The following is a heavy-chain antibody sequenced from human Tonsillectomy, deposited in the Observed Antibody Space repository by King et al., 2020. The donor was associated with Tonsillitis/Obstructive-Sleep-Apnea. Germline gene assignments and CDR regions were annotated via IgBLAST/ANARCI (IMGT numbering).Heavy chain of an antibody. CDR1: GFTFSSYG. V-gene: IGHV3-30*18. Sequence: VQLVESGGGVVQPGRSLRLSCAASGFTFSSYGMHWVRQAPGKGLEWVAVISYDGSNKYYADSVKGRFTISRDNSKNTLYLQMNSLRAEDTAVYYCAKAYDMLTGYMGGYYYGMDVWGQGTTVTVSS. J-gene: IGHJ6*02. D-gene: IGHD3-9*01. CDR3: AKAYDMLTGYMGGYYYGMDV. CDR2: ISYDGSNK.